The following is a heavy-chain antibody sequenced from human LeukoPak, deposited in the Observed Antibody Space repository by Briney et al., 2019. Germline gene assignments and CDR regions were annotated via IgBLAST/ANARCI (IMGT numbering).Heavy chain of an antibody. J-gene: IGHJ4*02. D-gene: IGHD3-3*01. V-gene: IGHV3-48*01. CDR3: AREADFWSGYYTAFDS. Sequence: PGGSLRLSCAAAGFTFSDYGMNWVRQAPGKGLAWVSSISSGSSTLYYADSVKGRFTISRDNAKNSLYLQMNSLRAEDTAVYYCAREADFWSGYYTAFDSWGQGTLVSVSS. CDR2: ISSGSSTL. CDR1: GFTFSDYG.